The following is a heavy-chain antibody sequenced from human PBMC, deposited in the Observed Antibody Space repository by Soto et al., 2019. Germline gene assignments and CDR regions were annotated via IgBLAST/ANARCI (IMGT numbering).Heavy chain of an antibody. J-gene: IGHJ1*01. Sequence: GGTLRLSCAVSGFSFSNAYMNWVRQSPGEGLYWVGRIKSKTDGGTTDYAAPVKGRFTISRDDSKNTLYLQMNSLKTEDTAVYYCTTAPEWLVRYGRDNAEYFQHWGQGTLVTVSS. CDR1: GFSFSNAY. D-gene: IGHD6-19*01. CDR3: TTAPEWLVRYGRDNAEYFQH. V-gene: IGHV3-15*07. CDR2: IKSKTDGGTT.